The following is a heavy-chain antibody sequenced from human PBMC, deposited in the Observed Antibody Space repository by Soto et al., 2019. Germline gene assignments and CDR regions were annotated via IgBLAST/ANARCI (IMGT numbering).Heavy chain of an antibody. CDR3: ARDHAAGTLIWFDP. V-gene: IGHV4-31*03. CDR1: GGSISSGGYY. CDR2: IYYSGST. D-gene: IGHD6-13*01. Sequence: SETLSLTCTVSGGSISSGGYYWSWIRQHPGKGLEWIGYIYYSGSTYYNPSLKSRVTISVDTSKNQFSLKLSSVTAADTAVYYCARDHAAGTLIWFDPWGQGTLVTVSS. J-gene: IGHJ5*02.